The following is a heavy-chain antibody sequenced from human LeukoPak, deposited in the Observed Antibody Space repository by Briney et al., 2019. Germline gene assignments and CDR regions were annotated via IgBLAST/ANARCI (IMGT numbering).Heavy chain of an antibody. Sequence: GASVKVSCKASVCTFSSYAISWVRQAPGQALEWMGGIIPIFGTANYAQKFQGRVTITADESTSTAYMELSSLRSEDTAVYYCARQKALARYYYGMDVWGQGTTVTVSS. CDR2: IIPIFGTA. CDR3: ARQKALARYYYGMDV. CDR1: VCTFSSYA. J-gene: IGHJ6*02. V-gene: IGHV1-69*13.